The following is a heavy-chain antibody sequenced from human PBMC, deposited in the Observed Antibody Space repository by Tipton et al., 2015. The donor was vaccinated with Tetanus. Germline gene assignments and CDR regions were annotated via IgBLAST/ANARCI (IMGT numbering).Heavy chain of an antibody. J-gene: IGHJ4*02. CDR1: GGTFKNYA. CDR2: IFPQFGTS. CDR3: VRPDRYCSGGSCYLALDR. Sequence: QSGAKVKKLGSSVRVSCKTSGGTFKNYAISWVRQAPGQGLEWMGGIFPQFGTSNYAPKFQDRVTMTADTSAGIVYMDLGSLSSDDTAVDYCVRPDRYCSGGSCYLALDRWGQGTLITVSS. D-gene: IGHD2-15*01. V-gene: IGHV1-69*06.